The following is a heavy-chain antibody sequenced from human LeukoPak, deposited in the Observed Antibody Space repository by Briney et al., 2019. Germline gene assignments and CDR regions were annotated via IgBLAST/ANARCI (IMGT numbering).Heavy chain of an antibody. CDR1: GYSISSGYY. CDR3: ASTHNWNYWIDY. Sequence: PSETLSLTCAVSGYSISSGYYWGWIRQPPGKGLEWIGSIYHSGSTYYNPSLKSRVTISVDTSKNQFSLKLSSVTAADTAVYYCASTHNWNYWIDYWGQGTLVTVSS. V-gene: IGHV4-38-2*01. CDR2: IYHSGST. J-gene: IGHJ4*02. D-gene: IGHD1-7*01.